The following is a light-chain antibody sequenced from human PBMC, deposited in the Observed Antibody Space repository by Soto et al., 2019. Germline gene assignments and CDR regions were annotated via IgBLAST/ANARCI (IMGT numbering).Light chain of an antibody. Sequence: QSALTQPASVSGSPGQSITISCTGTSSDVGGYKYVSWYQQHPGKAPKLMIYDVSNRPSGVSDRFSGSKSGNTASLTISGLQAEDEADYYCSSYTRSSTLFVFGTGTTLTVL. V-gene: IGLV2-14*01. CDR3: SSYTRSSTLFV. CDR2: DVS. J-gene: IGLJ1*01. CDR1: SSDVGGYKY.